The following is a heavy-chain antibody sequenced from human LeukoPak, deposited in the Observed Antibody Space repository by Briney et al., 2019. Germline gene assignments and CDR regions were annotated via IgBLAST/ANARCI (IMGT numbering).Heavy chain of an antibody. CDR2: IYTSGST. CDR1: GGSISSYY. V-gene: IGHV4-4*07. CDR3: ARPLYDSSGWAFDI. J-gene: IGHJ3*02. D-gene: IGHD3-22*01. Sequence: PSETLSLTCTVSGGSISSYYWSWIRQPAGKGLEWIGRIYTSGSTDYNPSLKSRVTMSVDTSKNQFSLKLSSVTAADTAVYYCARPLYDSSGWAFDIWGQGTVVTVSS.